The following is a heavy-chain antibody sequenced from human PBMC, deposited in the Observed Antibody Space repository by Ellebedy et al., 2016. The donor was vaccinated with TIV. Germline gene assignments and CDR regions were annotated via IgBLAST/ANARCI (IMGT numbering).Heavy chain of an antibody. CDR1: GYSFTSYW. CDR3: ARAFYSNFSLDP. J-gene: IGHJ5*02. Sequence: GESLKISCKGSGYSFTSYWISWVRQMPGKGLEWMGRIDPSDSYTNYSPSFQGHVTISADKSISTAYLQWSSLKASDTAMYYCARAFYSNFSLDPWGQGTLVTVSS. CDR2: IDPSDSYT. D-gene: IGHD4-11*01. V-gene: IGHV5-10-1*01.